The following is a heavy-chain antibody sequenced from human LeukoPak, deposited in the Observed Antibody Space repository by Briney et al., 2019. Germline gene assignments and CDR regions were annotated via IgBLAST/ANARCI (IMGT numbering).Heavy chain of an antibody. CDR1: GFTFSSYE. V-gene: IGHV3-48*03. D-gene: IGHD2-2*02. CDR2: ISSSGSTI. J-gene: IGHJ6*02. Sequence: GGSLRLSCAASGFTFSSYEMNWVRQAPGKGLEGVSYISSSGSTIYYADSVKGRFTISRDNAKNSLYLQMNSLRAEDTAVYYCARDRYYGSSTSCYTLGYGMDVWGQGTTVTVSS. CDR3: ARDRYYGSSTSCYTLGYGMDV.